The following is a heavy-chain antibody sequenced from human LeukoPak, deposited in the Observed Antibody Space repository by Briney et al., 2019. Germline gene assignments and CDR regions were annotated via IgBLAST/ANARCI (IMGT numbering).Heavy chain of an antibody. CDR3: ARGAVVVPAAKGFDY. Sequence: PSETLSLTCAVYGGSFSGYYWSWIRQPPGKGREWIGEINHSGSTNYNPSLKSRVTISVDTSKNQFSLKLSSVTAADTAVYYCARGAVVVPAAKGFDYWGQGTLVTVSS. CDR1: GGSFSGYY. CDR2: INHSGST. V-gene: IGHV4-34*01. J-gene: IGHJ4*02. D-gene: IGHD2-2*01.